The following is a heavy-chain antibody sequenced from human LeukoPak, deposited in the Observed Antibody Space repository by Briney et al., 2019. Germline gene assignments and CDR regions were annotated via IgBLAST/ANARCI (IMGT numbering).Heavy chain of an antibody. J-gene: IGHJ4*02. CDR2: INSDGSST. CDR3: ARRKVRGVIRKPFDY. D-gene: IGHD3-10*01. V-gene: IGHV3-74*01. Sequence: PGGSLRLPCAASGFTFSSYWMHWVRQAPGEGLVCVSRINSDGSSTSYADSVKGRFTISRDNAKNTLYLQMNSLRAEDTAVYYCARRKVRGVIRKPFDYWGQGTLVTVSS. CDR1: GFTFSSYW.